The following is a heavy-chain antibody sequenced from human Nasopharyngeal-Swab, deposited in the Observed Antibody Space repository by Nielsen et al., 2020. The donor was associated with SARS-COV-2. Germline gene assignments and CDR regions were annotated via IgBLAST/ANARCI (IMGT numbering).Heavy chain of an antibody. J-gene: IGHJ4*02. V-gene: IGHV3-7*01. CDR3: ARDAFPGIAAAGPDY. Sequence: VRQAPGKGLEWVANIKQDGSEKYYVDSVKGRFTISRDNAKNSLYLQMNSLRAEDTAVYYWARDAFPGIAAAGPDYWGQGTLVTVSS. D-gene: IGHD6-13*01. CDR2: IKQDGSEK.